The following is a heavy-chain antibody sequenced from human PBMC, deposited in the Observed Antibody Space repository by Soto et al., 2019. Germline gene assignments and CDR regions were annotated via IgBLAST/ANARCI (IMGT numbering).Heavy chain of an antibody. CDR2: ISGSGGTT. CDR3: AKAPNYYDSSGPDY. CDR1: GFTFSSYA. V-gene: IGHV3-23*01. Sequence: EVQLLESGGGLVQPGGSLRLSCAASGFTFSSYAMSLVRQAPGKGLEWVSAISGSGGTTYYADSVKGRFTISRDNSKNTLYLQMNSLRAEDTAVYYCAKAPNYYDSSGPDYWGQGTLVTVSS. J-gene: IGHJ4*02. D-gene: IGHD3-22*01.